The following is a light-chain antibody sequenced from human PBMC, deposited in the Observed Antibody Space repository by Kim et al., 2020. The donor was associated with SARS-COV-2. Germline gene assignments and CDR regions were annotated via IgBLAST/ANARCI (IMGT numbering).Light chain of an antibody. CDR3: QTGGTGVHV. CDR1: TGHRAFA. J-gene: IGLJ2*01. V-gene: IGLV4-69*01. CDR2: LNSDGGH. Sequence: QLVLTQSPSASASLGASVKLTRTLTTGHRAFAIAWHQHQAEKGPRYLMTLNSDGGHTRGDGIPDRFSGSSFGAERYLLISGLQSEDEADYYCQTGGTGVHVFGGGTKVTVL.